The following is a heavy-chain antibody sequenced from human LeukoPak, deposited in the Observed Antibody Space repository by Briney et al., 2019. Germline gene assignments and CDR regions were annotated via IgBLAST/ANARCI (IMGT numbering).Heavy chain of an antibody. CDR3: ARLVHSTSWYWFDT. CDR2: IYYSGST. D-gene: IGHD6-13*01. Sequence: SETLSLTCNVSGDSISSYYWSWIRQPPGKGLEWIGYIYYSGSTNYNPSLKSRVTISVDTSKTQFSLNVSSVTAADTAVYYCARLVHSTSWYWFDTWGQGTLVTVSS. J-gene: IGHJ5*02. CDR1: GDSISSYY. V-gene: IGHV4-59*01.